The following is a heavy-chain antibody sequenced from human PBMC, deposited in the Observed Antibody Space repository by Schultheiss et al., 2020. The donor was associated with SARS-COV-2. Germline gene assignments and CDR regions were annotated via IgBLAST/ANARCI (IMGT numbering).Heavy chain of an antibody. CDR2: IYYSGST. CDR3: ARGSSGVLRFLFWFDP. D-gene: IGHD3-3*01. CDR1: GGSISGYY. Sequence: SQTLSLTCTVSGGSISGYYWSWIRQPPGKGLEWIGYIYYSGSTNYNPSLKSRVTISVDTSKNQFSLKLSSVTAADTAVYYCARGSSGVLRFLFWFDPWGQGTLVTVSS. V-gene: IGHV4-59*01. J-gene: IGHJ5*02.